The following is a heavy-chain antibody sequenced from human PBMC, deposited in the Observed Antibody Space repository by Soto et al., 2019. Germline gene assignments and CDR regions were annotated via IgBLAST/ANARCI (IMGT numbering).Heavy chain of an antibody. J-gene: IGHJ4*02. V-gene: IGHV3-74*01. D-gene: IGHD1-26*01. CDR1: GFSFRSYW. Sequence: GGSLRLSCAASGFSFRSYWMHWVRQAPGKGLVWVSRINGDGSDTSYADSVKGRFTISRDNAKNTLYLQMNSLRADDTAVYYCASLGGSFDYWGQGTLVTVSS. CDR3: ASLGGSFDY. CDR2: INGDGSDT.